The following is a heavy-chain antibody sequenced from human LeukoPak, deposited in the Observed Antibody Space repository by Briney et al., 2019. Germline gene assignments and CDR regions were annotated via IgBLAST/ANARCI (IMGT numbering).Heavy chain of an antibody. Sequence: GGSLRLSCAASGFSFDTYAMRWVRQAPGQGLEWVALIWHDGSHKFYSNSVRGQFTISRDNSKNTVYLQMNNLRPDDTAVYYCAREIFGSGSYPDSWGQGTLVTVPS. CDR2: IWHDGSHK. J-gene: IGHJ4*02. V-gene: IGHV3-33*01. CDR1: GFSFDTYA. D-gene: IGHD3-10*01. CDR3: AREIFGSGSYPDS.